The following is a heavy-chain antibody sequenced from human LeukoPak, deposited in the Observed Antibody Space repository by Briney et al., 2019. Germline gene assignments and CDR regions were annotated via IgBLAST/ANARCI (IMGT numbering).Heavy chain of an antibody. CDR3: ARAAAGIW. J-gene: IGHJ4*02. CDR2: ISSSSSYI. CDR1: GFSFRSSS. Sequence: GGSLRLSCATSGFSFRSSSMKWGPQAPGEGLEWVSSISSSSSYIYYADSVKCRFTISRDNAKNSLYPQMNSLRAEDTAVYYCARAAAGIWWGQGTLVTVSS. V-gene: IGHV3-21*01. D-gene: IGHD6-13*01.